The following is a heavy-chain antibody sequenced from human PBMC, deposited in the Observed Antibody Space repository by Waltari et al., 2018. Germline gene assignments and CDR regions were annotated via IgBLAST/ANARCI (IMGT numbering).Heavy chain of an antibody. J-gene: IGHJ4*02. Sequence: QVQLQESGPRLVKPSGTLSLTCHVSGDTSGSMSSNSRWSWVRQSPVKGLEWIGQVHRTGRTNYSPSFEGRVTVSIDTTNSQFSLKMTFATAADTAIYFCARDRGRGIYLDSWGQGILVTVSP. CDR3: ARDRGRGIYLDS. V-gene: IGHV4-4*02. CDR1: GDTSGSMSSNSR. D-gene: IGHD2-15*01. CDR2: VHRTGRT.